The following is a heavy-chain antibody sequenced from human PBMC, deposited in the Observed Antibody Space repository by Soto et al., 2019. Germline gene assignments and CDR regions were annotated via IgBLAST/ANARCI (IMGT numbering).Heavy chain of an antibody. Sequence: EVQLVESGGGLVQPGGSLRLSCVSSGFSFSAFSMNWVRQAPGKGLEWISYISSSSSTIYYADSVKGRFTISRDNAKNSLYLQMDSLRDEDTAVYYCAREGGRHCSTTRCYNAFDIWGQGTMVTVSS. CDR3: AREGGRHCSTTRCYNAFDI. CDR2: ISSSSSTI. V-gene: IGHV3-48*02. CDR1: GFSFSAFS. D-gene: IGHD2-2*02. J-gene: IGHJ3*02.